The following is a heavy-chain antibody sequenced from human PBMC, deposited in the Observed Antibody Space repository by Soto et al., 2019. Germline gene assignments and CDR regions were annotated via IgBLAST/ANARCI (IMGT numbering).Heavy chain of an antibody. CDR2: INPNSGGT. V-gene: IGHV1-2*04. D-gene: IGHD2-2*01. Sequence: GASVKVSCKASGYTFTGYYMHWVRQAPGQGLEWMGWINPNSGGTNYAQKFQGWVTMTRDTSISTAYMELSRLRSDDTAVYYCARALSGYCSSTSCYADMERSGAYYYYGMDVWGQGTTVTVSS. CDR3: ARALSGYCSSTSCYADMERSGAYYYYGMDV. J-gene: IGHJ6*02. CDR1: GYTFTGYY.